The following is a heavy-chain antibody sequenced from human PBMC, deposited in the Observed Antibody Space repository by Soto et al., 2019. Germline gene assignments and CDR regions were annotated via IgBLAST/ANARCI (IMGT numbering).Heavy chain of an antibody. CDR1: GGTFSSYT. D-gene: IGHD2-8*02. J-gene: IGHJ5*02. V-gene: IGHV1-69*04. CDR3: ARDLPQYWYHHP. Sequence: ASVKVSCKASGGTFSSYTISWVRQAPGQGLEWMGRIIPILGIANYAQKFQGRVTITADKSTSTAYMELSSLRSEDTAVYYCARDLPQYWYHHPWGQGTLVTVSS. CDR2: IIPILGIA.